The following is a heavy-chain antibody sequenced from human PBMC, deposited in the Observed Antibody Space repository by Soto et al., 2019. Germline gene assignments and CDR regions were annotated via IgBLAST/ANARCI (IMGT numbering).Heavy chain of an antibody. CDR3: AKDSYSSGWYQVRYFQY. Sequence: GGSLRLSCAASGFTFSNYAMSWVRQAPGKGLEWVSVISGSGGSTYYADSVKGRFTISRDNSKNTLYLQMNSLRAEDTAVYYCAKDSYSSGWYQVRYFQYWGQGTLVTVSS. J-gene: IGHJ1*01. CDR2: ISGSGGST. V-gene: IGHV3-23*01. D-gene: IGHD6-19*01. CDR1: GFTFSNYA.